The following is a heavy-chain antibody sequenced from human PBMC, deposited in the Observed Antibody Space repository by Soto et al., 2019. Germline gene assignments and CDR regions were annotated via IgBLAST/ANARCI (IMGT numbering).Heavy chain of an antibody. Sequence: EVQLVESGGGLVQPGRSLRLSCAASGFTFDDYAMHWVLQAPGKGLEWGSGISWYCGSIGLADSVKGRFAISRDNTKNSLXXXXXSQATEXXXXXXXXKDNEDSSGXXXXXXYWAQG. CDR2: ISWYCGSI. CDR1: GFTFDDYA. D-gene: IGHD3-22*01. V-gene: IGHV3-9*01. CDR3: XKDNEDSSGXXXXXXY. J-gene: IGHJ4*02.